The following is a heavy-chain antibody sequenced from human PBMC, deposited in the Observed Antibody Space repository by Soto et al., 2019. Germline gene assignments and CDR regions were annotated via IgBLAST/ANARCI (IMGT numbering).Heavy chain of an antibody. CDR1: GFTFSRYG. CDR3: AKDRECSGGSCYSDWLDP. D-gene: IGHD2-15*01. V-gene: IGHV3-30*18. Sequence: GSLRLSCEASGFTFSRYGMHWVRQAPGKGLEWVAVISYDGSNKYYIDSVKGRFTISRDNSKNSLYLQMNSLRAEDTALYYCAKDRECSGGSCYSDWLDPWGQGTLVTVSS. J-gene: IGHJ5*02. CDR2: ISYDGSNK.